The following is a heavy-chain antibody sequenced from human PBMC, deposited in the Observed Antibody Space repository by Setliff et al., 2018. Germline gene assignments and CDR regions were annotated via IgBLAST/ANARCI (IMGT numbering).Heavy chain of an antibody. CDR2: VSDNNGNT. V-gene: IGHV1-18*01. D-gene: IGHD3-16*01. Sequence: ASVKVSCKASGYRFSTYGISWVRQAPGQGLEWMAWVSDNNGNTNYAKSFQGRVTMNTDTSTSTAYMELGSLTSDDTAVYYCARDRKSSPEHYDFDYWGQGTLVTVSS. CDR1: GYRFSTYG. J-gene: IGHJ4*02. CDR3: ARDRKSSPEHYDFDY.